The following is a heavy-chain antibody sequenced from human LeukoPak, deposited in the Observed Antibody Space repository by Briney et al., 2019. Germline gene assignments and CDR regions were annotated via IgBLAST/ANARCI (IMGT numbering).Heavy chain of an antibody. V-gene: IGHV1-69*06. J-gene: IGHJ6*03. CDR1: GGTFSRYA. D-gene: IGHD3-9*01. Sequence: GSSVRVSCKASGGTFSRYAVSWVRQAPGQGLEGMGGMITIFGTANYAQKFQGRVTITADKSTSTAYMERSSLRSEDTTVHYCATELLDILPSYYKGGYYYYMDVWGKGTTVTVSS. CDR2: MITIFGTA. CDR3: ATELLDILPSYYKGGYYYYMDV.